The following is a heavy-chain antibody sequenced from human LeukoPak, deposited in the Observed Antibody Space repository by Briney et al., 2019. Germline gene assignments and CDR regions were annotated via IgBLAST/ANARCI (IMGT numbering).Heavy chain of an antibody. CDR2: IYPGDSDT. D-gene: IGHD4-17*01. CDR1: GYSFTSYW. V-gene: IGHV5-51*01. CDR3: ARRPSRDYVPAYYFDY. J-gene: IGHJ4*02. Sequence: GESLKISCKGSGYSFTSYWIGWVRQMPGKGLEWMGIIYPGDSDTRYSPSFQGQVTISADKSISTAYLQWSSLKASDTAMYYCARRPSRDYVPAYYFDYWGQGTLVTVSS.